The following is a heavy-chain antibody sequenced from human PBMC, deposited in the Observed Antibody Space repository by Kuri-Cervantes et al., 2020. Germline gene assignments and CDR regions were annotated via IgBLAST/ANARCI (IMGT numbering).Heavy chain of an antibody. V-gene: IGHV3-48*01. CDR2: ISSSSTTI. Sequence: GESLKISCAASGFTFSSYSMTWVRQAPGKGLEWLSYISSSSTTIYYTDSVKGRFTISRDNAKNSLYLQMNSLRPEDTALYYCARDGSSTVTTLPYIWGQGTMVTVSS. CDR1: GFTFSSYS. D-gene: IGHD4-17*01. J-gene: IGHJ3*02. CDR3: ARDGSSTVTTLPYI.